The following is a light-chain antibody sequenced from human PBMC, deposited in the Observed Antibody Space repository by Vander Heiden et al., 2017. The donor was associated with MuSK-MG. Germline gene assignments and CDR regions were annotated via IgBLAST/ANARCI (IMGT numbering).Light chain of an antibody. CDR2: SAS. Sequence: DIQMTQSPSSLSASVGDRVTISCRASESVSDYLHWYQKRPGTAPKLLIFSASNLQSGVPSRFSGSGAGTDFTLTINNLQPEDFATYYCQQTYSTPDTFGQGTPLEIK. J-gene: IGKJ2*01. V-gene: IGKV1-39*01. CDR1: ESVSDY. CDR3: QQTYSTPDT.